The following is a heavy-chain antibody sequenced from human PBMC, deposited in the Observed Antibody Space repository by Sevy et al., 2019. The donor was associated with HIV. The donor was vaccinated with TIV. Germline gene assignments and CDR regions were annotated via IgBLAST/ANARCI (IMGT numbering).Heavy chain of an antibody. CDR2: IYHSGST. V-gene: IGHV4-30-2*01. CDR3: ATGSSGRYYYYYGMDV. Sequence: SETLSLTCAVSGGSISSGGYSWSWIRQPPGKGLEWIGYIYHSGSTYYNPSLKSRVTISVDRSKNQFSLKLSSVTAADTDVYYCATGSSGRYYYYYGMDVWGQGTTVTVSS. D-gene: IGHD6-19*01. CDR1: GGSISSGGYS. J-gene: IGHJ6*02.